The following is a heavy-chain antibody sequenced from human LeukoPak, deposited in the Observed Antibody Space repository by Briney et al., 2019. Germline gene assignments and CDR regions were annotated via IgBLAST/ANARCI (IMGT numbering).Heavy chain of an antibody. D-gene: IGHD3-22*01. CDR2: INWNGGST. J-gene: IGHJ4*02. V-gene: IGHV3-20*04. CDR3: ARDLPISDSSGYYLDY. CDR1: GFTFDDYG. Sequence: GGSLRLSCAASGFTFDDYGMSWVRQAPGKGLEWVSGINWNGGSTGYADSVKGRFTISRDNAKNSLYLQMNSLRAEDTAVYYCARDLPISDSSGYYLDYWGQGTVVTVSS.